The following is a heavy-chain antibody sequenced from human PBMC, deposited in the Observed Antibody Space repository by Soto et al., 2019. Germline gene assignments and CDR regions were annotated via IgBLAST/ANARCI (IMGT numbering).Heavy chain of an antibody. J-gene: IGHJ4*02. CDR2: INPSGGST. CDR1: GYTFTSYY. Sequence: QVQLVQSGAEVKKPGASVKVSCKASGYTFTSYYMHWVRQAPGQGLEWMGIINPSGGSTSYAQKFQGRVTMTRDTSTSTAYMELSSLRSEDTAVYYCARAPPHCSGGSCYSDYFDYWGQGTLVTVSS. V-gene: IGHV1-46*03. CDR3: ARAPPHCSGGSCYSDYFDY. D-gene: IGHD2-15*01.